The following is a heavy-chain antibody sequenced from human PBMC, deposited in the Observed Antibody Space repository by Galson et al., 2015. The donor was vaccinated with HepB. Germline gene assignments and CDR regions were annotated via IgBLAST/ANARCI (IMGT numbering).Heavy chain of an antibody. Sequence: SVKVSCKASGGTFSSYTITWVRQAPGQGLEWMGRILPILGIANYAQKFQGRVTLFLQMNSLRTEDTAVYYCARDRGLYGSGSYAVDYWGQGTLVTVSS. CDR2: ILPILGIA. CDR1: GGTFSSYT. CDR3: ARDRGLYGSGSYAVDY. J-gene: IGHJ4*02. D-gene: IGHD3-10*01. V-gene: IGHV1-69*04.